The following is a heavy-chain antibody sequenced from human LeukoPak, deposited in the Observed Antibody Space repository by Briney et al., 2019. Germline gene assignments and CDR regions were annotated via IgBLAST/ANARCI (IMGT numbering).Heavy chain of an antibody. CDR1: GGSFSGYY. J-gene: IGHJ3*02. Sequence: SETLSLTCAVYGGSFSGYYWSWIRQPPGKGLEWIGEINHSGSTNYNPSLKSRVTISVDTSKNQFSLKLSSVTAADTAVYYCARPHPGSRKYGGFDIWGLGTMATVSS. CDR2: INHSGST. V-gene: IGHV4-34*01. D-gene: IGHD4-23*01. CDR3: ARPHPGSRKYGGFDI.